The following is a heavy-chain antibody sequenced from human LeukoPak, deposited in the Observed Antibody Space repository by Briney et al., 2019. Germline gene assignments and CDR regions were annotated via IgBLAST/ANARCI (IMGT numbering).Heavy chain of an antibody. Sequence: GGSLRLPCAASGFTFSSYAMSWVRQAPGKGLEWVSAISGSGGSTYYADSVKGRFTISRDNSKNTLYLQMNSLRAEDTAVYYCAKSGPRSRDSSGYPEYNWFDPWGQGTLVTVSS. CDR3: AKSGPRSRDSSGYPEYNWFDP. J-gene: IGHJ5*02. CDR1: GFTFSSYA. V-gene: IGHV3-23*01. CDR2: ISGSGGST. D-gene: IGHD3-22*01.